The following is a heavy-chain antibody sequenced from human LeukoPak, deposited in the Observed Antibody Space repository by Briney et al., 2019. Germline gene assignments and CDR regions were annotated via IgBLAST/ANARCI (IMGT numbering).Heavy chain of an antibody. V-gene: IGHV3-74*01. CDR1: GFTFSNYW. Sequence: GGSLRLSCAASGFTFSNYWIHWVRQAPGKGLVWVSRINGDGSSTNYADVVKGRFTISRDNAKNTLYLQMNSLRAEDTAVYYCARGVTKSYGLDVWGQGTTVTVSS. D-gene: IGHD2-8*01. J-gene: IGHJ6*02. CDR2: INGDGSST. CDR3: ARGVTKSYGLDV.